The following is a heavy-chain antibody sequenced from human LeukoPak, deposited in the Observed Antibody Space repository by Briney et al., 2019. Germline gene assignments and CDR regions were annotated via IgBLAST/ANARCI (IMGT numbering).Heavy chain of an antibody. CDR2: ISSGSTYV. V-gene: IGHV3-21*01. D-gene: IGHD6-6*01. J-gene: IGHJ3*02. Sequence: SGGSLRPSCAASGFTFSSYSMNWVRQAPGKGLEWVSSISSGSTYVYYADSVQGRFTISRDNAQSSMYLQMNNLRAEDTAVYYCGRVGGRSKAAKGDAFDIWGQGTMVVVSS. CDR3: GRVGGRSKAAKGDAFDI. CDR1: GFTFSSYS.